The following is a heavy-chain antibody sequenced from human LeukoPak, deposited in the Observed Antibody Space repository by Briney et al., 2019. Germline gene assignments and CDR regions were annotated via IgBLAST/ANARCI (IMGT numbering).Heavy chain of an antibody. J-gene: IGHJ3*02. D-gene: IGHD3-9*01. CDR1: GCSFTSYW. Sequence: GESLKISCKGSGCSFTSYWIGWVRQMPGKGLEWMGIIYPGDSDTRYNPSFQGQVTISADKSISTAYLQWSSLKASDPAMYYCARSSLADILTFDIWGQGTMVTVSS. CDR3: ARSSLADILTFDI. CDR2: IYPGDSDT. V-gene: IGHV5-51*01.